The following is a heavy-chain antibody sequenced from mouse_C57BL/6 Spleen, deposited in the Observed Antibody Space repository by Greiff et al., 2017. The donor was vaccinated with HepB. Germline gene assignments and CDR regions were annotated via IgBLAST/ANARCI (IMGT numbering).Heavy chain of an antibody. CDR2: IDPSDSYT. J-gene: IGHJ4*01. Sequence: VQLQQSGAELVKPGASVKLSCKASGYTFTSYWMQWVKQRPGQGLEWIGEIDPSDSYTNYNQKFKGKATLTVDTSSSTAYMQLSSLTSEDSAVYYCARRLDYYGSSYDAMDYWGQGTSVTVSS. CDR3: ARRLDYYGSSYDAMDY. D-gene: IGHD1-1*01. CDR1: GYTFTSYW. V-gene: IGHV1-50*01.